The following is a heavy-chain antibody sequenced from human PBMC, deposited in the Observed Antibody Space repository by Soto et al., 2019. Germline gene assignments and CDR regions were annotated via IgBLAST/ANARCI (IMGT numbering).Heavy chain of an antibody. Sequence: QITLKESGPTLVKPTQTLTLTCTFSGFSLSTSGVGVGWIRQPPGKALEWLALIYWDDDKRYSPSLKRRLTITKDTSKNEVVLTMTNMDPVDTATYFCAHLPHYCSGGSCYSYYFDYWGQGTLVTVSS. CDR2: IYWDDDK. D-gene: IGHD2-15*01. CDR1: GFSLSTSGVG. V-gene: IGHV2-5*02. J-gene: IGHJ4*02. CDR3: AHLPHYCSGGSCYSYYFDY.